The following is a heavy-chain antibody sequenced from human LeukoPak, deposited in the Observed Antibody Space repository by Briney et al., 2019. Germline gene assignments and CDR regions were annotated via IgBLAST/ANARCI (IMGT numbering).Heavy chain of an antibody. V-gene: IGHV3-9*01. CDR1: GFTFDDYA. Sequence: GGSLRLSCAASGFTFDDYAMHWVRQAPGKGLEWVSGISWNSGSIGYADSVKGRFTISRDNAKNSLYLQMDSLRAEDTALYYCSESAGVRGVLDDAFDIWGQGTMVTVSS. CDR2: ISWNSGSI. J-gene: IGHJ3*02. D-gene: IGHD3-10*01. CDR3: SESAGVRGVLDDAFDI.